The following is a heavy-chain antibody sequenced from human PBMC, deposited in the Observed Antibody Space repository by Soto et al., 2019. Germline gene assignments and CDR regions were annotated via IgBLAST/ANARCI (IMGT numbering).Heavy chain of an antibody. Sequence: EVQLVESGGGLVQPGGSLRLSCATSGFSFNFFWMAWVRQAPGKGLEWVANINKDGSEKYYVDSVEGRFTVSRDNAKKSVELQMNSLSVEDTAVYYCARHQRIAPSRGVYSQYYGMDVWGQGTTVTVSS. CDR2: INKDGSEK. V-gene: IGHV3-7*05. CDR1: GFSFNFFW. J-gene: IGHJ6*02. D-gene: IGHD6-13*01. CDR3: ARHQRIAPSRGVYSQYYGMDV.